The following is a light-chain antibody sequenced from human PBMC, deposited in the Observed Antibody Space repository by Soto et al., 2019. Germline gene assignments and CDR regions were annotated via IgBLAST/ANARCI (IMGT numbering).Light chain of an antibody. CDR1: SSDVGGYNY. J-gene: IGLJ2*01. CDR3: SSYTSSSTV. Sequence: QSVLTQPASVSGSPGQSITISCTGTSSDVGGYNYVSWYQQHPGKAPKLMIYDVSNRPSGVSNRFSGSKSGNTASLTISGLQAEDEADYYCSSYTSSSTVFGGGTQL. CDR2: DVS. V-gene: IGLV2-14*01.